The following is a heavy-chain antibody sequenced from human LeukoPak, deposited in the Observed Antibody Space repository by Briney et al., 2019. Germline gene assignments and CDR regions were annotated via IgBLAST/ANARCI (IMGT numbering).Heavy chain of an antibody. D-gene: IGHD3-22*01. V-gene: IGHV1-2*02. CDR3: ARDLYYYDSSGLLGY. Sequence: ASVKVSCKASGYTFTGYYMHWVRQAPGQGLEWMGWINPNSGGTNYAQKFQGRVTMTRDTSISTAYMELSRLRSDDTAVYHCARDLYYYDSSGLLGYWGQGTLVTVSS. CDR1: GYTFTGYY. CDR2: INPNSGGT. J-gene: IGHJ4*02.